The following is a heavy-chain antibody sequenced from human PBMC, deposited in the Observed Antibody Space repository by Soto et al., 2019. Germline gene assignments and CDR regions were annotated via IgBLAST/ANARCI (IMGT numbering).Heavy chain of an antibody. V-gene: IGHV3-30-3*01. CDR1: GFTFSSYA. Sequence: PGGCLRLSCAASGFTFSSYAMHWVRQAPGKGLEWVAVISYDGSNKYYADSVKGRFTISRDNSKNTLYLQMNSLRAEDTAVYYCARDRRDSGYQRTYYYYGMDVWGQGTTVTVSS. J-gene: IGHJ6*02. CDR3: ARDRRDSGYQRTYYYYGMDV. D-gene: IGHD5-12*01. CDR2: ISYDGSNK.